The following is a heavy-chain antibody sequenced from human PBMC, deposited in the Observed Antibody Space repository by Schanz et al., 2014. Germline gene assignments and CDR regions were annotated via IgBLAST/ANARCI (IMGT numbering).Heavy chain of an antibody. CDR1: GFDFNSYS. D-gene: IGHD3-16*02. J-gene: IGHJ1*01. CDR2: IATSSSTR. Sequence: EVRLVESGGGLVQPGGSLRLSCEASGFDFNSYSMNWVRQVPGKGLEWLSYIATSSSTRHYADSVKGRVTISRDNAKNSVSLQMRSLRVEDTAVYYCASGVLVSSLQKGLQFWGQGTLVIVSS. V-gene: IGHV3-48*01. CDR3: ASGVLVSSLQKGLQF.